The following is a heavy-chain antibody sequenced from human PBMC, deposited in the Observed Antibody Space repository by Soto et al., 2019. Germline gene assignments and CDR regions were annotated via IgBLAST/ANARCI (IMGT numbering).Heavy chain of an antibody. J-gene: IGHJ4*02. V-gene: IGHV3-30-3*01. D-gene: IGHD4-17*01. CDR3: ARDQVKGTMTIL. CDR1: GFTFINYA. CDR2: ISYDGSNK. Sequence: QVQLVESGGGVVQPGRSLRLSCAASGFTFINYAMHWVRQAPGKGLEWVAVISYDGSNKYYADSVKGRFTISRDNSKNAMYLQMNRRSAEDTAVYPWARDQVKGTMTILWGQGTLVTVSS.